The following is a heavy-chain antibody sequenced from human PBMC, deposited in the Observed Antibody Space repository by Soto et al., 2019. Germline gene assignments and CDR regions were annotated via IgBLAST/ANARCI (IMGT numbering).Heavy chain of an antibody. D-gene: IGHD2-15*01. CDR2: TYYRSKWYN. CDR1: GDSVSSNSAA. J-gene: IGHJ4*02. CDR3: ARALISSRGTLNECFDY. V-gene: IGHV6-1*01. Sequence: SPTLSLTCAISGDSVSSNSAAWNWIRQSPSRGLEWLGRTYYRSKWYNDYAVSVKSRITINPDTSKNQFSLQLNSVTPEDTAVYYCARALISSRGTLNECFDYPGQGTLVTVSS.